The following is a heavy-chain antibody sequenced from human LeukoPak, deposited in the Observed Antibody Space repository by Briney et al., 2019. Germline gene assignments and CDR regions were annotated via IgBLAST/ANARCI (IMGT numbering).Heavy chain of an antibody. D-gene: IGHD3-22*01. CDR1: GFTFSSYG. CDR3: AKGHYYYDSSGPRYFQH. CDR2: ISYDGSNK. Sequence: QPGRSLRLSCAASGFTFSSYGMHWVRQAPGKGLEWVAVISYDGSNKYYADSVKGRFTISRDNSKNALYLQMNSLRAEDTAVYYCAKGHYYYDSSGPRYFQHWGQGTLVTVSS. V-gene: IGHV3-30*18. J-gene: IGHJ1*01.